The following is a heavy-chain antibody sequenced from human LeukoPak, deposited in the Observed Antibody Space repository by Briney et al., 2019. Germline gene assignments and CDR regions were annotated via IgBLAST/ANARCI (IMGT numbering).Heavy chain of an antibody. D-gene: IGHD2-8*01. CDR3: ARETRYCTNGVCYDHSFDY. CDR1: GYTFTSYA. CDR2: INAGNGNT. J-gene: IGHJ4*02. V-gene: IGHV1-3*01. Sequence: GASVKVSCKASGYTFTSYAMHWVRQAPGQRLEWMGWINAGNGNTKYSQKFQGRVTITRDTSASTAYMELSSLRSEDTAVYYCARETRYCTNGVCYDHSFDYWGQGTLVTVSS.